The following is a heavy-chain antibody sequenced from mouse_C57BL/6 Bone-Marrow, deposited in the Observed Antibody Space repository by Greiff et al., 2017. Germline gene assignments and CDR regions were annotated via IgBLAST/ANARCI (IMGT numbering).Heavy chain of an antibody. CDR3: ARHYYIWYFDV. V-gene: IGHV5-6*01. J-gene: IGHJ1*03. D-gene: IGHD2-12*01. CDR1: GFTFSSYG. CDR2: ISSGGSYP. Sequence: EVMLVESGGDLVKPGGSLKLSCAASGFTFSSYGMSLVRQTPDKRLERVATISSGGSYPYYPDSVKGRFTISRDNAKNTLYLQMSSLKSEDTAMYYCARHYYIWYFDVWGTGTTVTVSS.